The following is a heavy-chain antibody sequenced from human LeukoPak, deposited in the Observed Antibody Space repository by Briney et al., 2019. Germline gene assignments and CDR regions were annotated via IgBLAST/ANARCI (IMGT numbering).Heavy chain of an antibody. D-gene: IGHD3-22*01. V-gene: IGHV3-74*01. Sequence: PGRSLRLSCAASGFSFSSYWMHWVRQAPGKGLVWVSRINSDGSSTSYADSVKGRFTISRDNAKNTLYLQMNSLRAEDTAVYYCARGHYYDSSGYLGYWGQGTLVTVSS. CDR3: ARGHYYDSSGYLGY. CDR2: INSDGSST. J-gene: IGHJ4*02. CDR1: GFSFSSYW.